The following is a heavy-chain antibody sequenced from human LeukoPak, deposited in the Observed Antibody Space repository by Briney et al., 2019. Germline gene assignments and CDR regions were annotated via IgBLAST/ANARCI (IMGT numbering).Heavy chain of an antibody. CDR1: GGTFSSYA. D-gene: IGHD3-10*01. CDR2: IIPIFGTA. J-gene: IGHJ5*02. V-gene: IGHV1-69*01. Sequence: SVKVSCKASGGTFSSYAISWVRQAPGQGLEWMGGIIPIFGTANYAQKFQGRVTITADESTSTAYMELNSLGSEDTAVYYCARGRGVLLWFGELLQTPNNWFDPWGQGTLVTVSS. CDR3: ARGRGVLLWFGELLQTPNNWFDP.